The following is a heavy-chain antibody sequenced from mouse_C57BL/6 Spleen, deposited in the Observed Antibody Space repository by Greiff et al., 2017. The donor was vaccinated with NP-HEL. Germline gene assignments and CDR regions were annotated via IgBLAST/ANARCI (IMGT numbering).Heavy chain of an antibody. J-gene: IGHJ3*01. D-gene: IGHD2-3*01. CDR1: GYTFTSYW. Sequence: VQLQQSGAELAKPGASVKLSCKASGYTFTSYWMHWVKQRPGQGLEWIGYINPSSGYTKYNQKFKDKATLTAAKSSSTAYMQLSSLTYEDSAVYYCARENDGYFSWFAYWGQGTLVTVSA. CDR2: INPSSGYT. V-gene: IGHV1-7*01. CDR3: ARENDGYFSWFAY.